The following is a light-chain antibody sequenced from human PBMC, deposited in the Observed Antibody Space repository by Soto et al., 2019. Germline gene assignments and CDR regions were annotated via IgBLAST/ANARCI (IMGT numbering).Light chain of an antibody. V-gene: IGLV1-40*01. CDR3: QSYDRTLSARYV. J-gene: IGLJ1*01. CDR2: GNS. CDR1: SSNIGANYD. Sequence: QSVLTQPPSVSGAPGQRVTISCTGSSSNIGANYDVHWYQQRPGTAPKLLIFGNSNRPSAVPDRFSGSKSGTSASLAITGLQAEDEGDYYCQSYDRTLSARYVFGTGTKLTVL.